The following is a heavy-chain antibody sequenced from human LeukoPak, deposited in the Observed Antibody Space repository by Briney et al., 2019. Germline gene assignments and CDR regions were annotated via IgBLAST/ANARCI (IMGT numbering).Heavy chain of an antibody. V-gene: IGHV3-7*01. Sequence: GGSLRLSCAASGFTFSRYWMSWVRQAPGKGLEWVANINQDGSEKYYVGSVKGRFTISRDNAKNSLYLQMSSLRAEDTAVYYCARDSGYGFDYWGQGTLVTVSS. CDR2: INQDGSEK. J-gene: IGHJ4*02. CDR3: ARDSGYGFDY. CDR1: GFTFSRYW. D-gene: IGHD5-12*01.